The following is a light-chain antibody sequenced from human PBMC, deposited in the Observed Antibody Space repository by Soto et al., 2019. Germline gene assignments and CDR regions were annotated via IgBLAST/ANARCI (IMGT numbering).Light chain of an antibody. CDR2: EVG. J-gene: IGLJ1*01. CDR1: SSDVGGYNY. Sequence: QSALTQPASVSGSPGQSITISCTGTSSDVGGYNYVSWYQQHPGKAPKLMIYEVGNRPSGVSNRFSGSKSGNTASLTISGLHAEDEADYYCNSYTSSSTPSFHVFVTGTKLTVL. V-gene: IGLV2-14*01. CDR3: NSYTSSSTPSFHV.